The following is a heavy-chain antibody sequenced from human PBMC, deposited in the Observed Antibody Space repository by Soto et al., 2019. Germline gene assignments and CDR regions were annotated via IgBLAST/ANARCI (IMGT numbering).Heavy chain of an antibody. CDR3: ARVGYCSSTSCYQLLDP. CDR1: GGSISSYY. CDR2: IYYSGST. Sequence: SETLSLTCTVSGGSISSYYWSWIRQPPGKGLEWIGYIYYSGSTNYNPSLKSRVTISVDTSKNQFSLKLSSVTAADTAVYYCARVGYCSSTSCYQLLDPWGQGTLVTVSS. J-gene: IGHJ5*02. D-gene: IGHD2-2*01. V-gene: IGHV4-59*01.